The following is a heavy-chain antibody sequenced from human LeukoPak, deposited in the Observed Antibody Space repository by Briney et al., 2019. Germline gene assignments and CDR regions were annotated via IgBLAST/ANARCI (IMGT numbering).Heavy chain of an antibody. D-gene: IGHD5-24*01. J-gene: IGHJ3*01. CDR2: IYFSGST. CDR3: ARVGSGRGGFKGAFEV. V-gene: IGHV4-59*01. Sequence: SETLSLTCTVSGGSISSYYWSWIRQPPGKGLEWIGYIYFSGSTNYNPSLKSRVTISADTSKNQFSLKLSSVTAADTAVYYCARVGSGRGGFKGAFEVWGQGTTVTVSS. CDR1: GGSISSYY.